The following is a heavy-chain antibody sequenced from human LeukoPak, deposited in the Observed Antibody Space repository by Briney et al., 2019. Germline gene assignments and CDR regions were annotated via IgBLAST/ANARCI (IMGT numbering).Heavy chain of an antibody. CDR1: GYTFTSYY. V-gene: IGHV1-46*01. CDR2: INPSGGST. D-gene: IGHD3-22*01. CDR3: ARGHYYYDSSGILDY. Sequence: ASVKVSCKASGYTFTSYYMHWVRQAPGQGLEWMGIINPSGGSTSYAQKFQGRVTMTRDTSTSTVYMVLSSLRSEDTAVYYCARGHYYYDSSGILDYWGQGTLVTVSS. J-gene: IGHJ4*02.